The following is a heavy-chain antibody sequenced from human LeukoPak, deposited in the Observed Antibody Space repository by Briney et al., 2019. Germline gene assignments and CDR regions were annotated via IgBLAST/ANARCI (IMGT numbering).Heavy chain of an antibody. Sequence: GRSLRLSCAASGFTFSDHYIDWVRQAPGEGLEWVGRIRNKANSYTTEYAASVKGRFIISRDESKNSLYLRMNSLKTEDTAVYYCARVGIVGATGYFDNWGQGTLVTVSS. J-gene: IGHJ4*02. V-gene: IGHV3-72*01. CDR1: GFTFSDHY. CDR2: IRNKANSYTT. D-gene: IGHD1-26*01. CDR3: ARVGIVGATGYFDN.